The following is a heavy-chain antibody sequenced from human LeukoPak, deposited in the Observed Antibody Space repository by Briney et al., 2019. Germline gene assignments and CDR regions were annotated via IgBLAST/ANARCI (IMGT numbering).Heavy chain of an antibody. CDR2: IDYSGST. D-gene: IGHD2-21*01. CDR3: ARHYSSDPFDY. CDR1: GASISSYY. J-gene: IGHJ4*02. V-gene: IGHV4-59*08. Sequence: SETLSLTCSVSGASISSYYWSWIRQPPGKGLEWIGYIDYSGSTNYSASLKSRVTISADTSKNQFSLKLTSLTAADTALYFCARHYSSDPFDYWGQGTLVTVSS.